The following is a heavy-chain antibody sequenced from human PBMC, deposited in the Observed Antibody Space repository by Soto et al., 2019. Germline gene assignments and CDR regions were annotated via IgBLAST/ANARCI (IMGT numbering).Heavy chain of an antibody. D-gene: IGHD3-22*01. CDR2: LNHRGRT. Sequence: LSLTCAVYGGSFSGYYWSWIRQPPGKGLAWIGELNHRGRTTYTPSLKSRVTLSVAPSKNQFSLQLRSVTAADTAGYYCARGITLTVAVQGGAPYKYYCDSWCQGGLVTVSS. CDR1: GGSFSGYY. V-gene: IGHV4-34*01. CDR3: ARGITLTVAVQGGAPYKYYCDS. J-gene: IGHJ4*02.